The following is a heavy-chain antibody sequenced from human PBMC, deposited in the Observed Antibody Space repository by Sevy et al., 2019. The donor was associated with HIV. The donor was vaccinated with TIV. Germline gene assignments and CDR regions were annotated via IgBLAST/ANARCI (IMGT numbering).Heavy chain of an antibody. J-gene: IGHJ6*02. CDR3: ASSYYESSGYSPLYYYGMDV. V-gene: IGHV1-69*13. Sequence: ASVKVSCKASGGTFSNYAISWVRQAPGQGLEWMGGFIPMFDTANSAQKFQGRVTLTADGSTSTAYMELGSLSSEDTAVYYCASSYYESSGYSPLYYYGMDVWGQGTTVTVSS. CDR1: GGTFSNYA. CDR2: FIPMFDTA. D-gene: IGHD3-22*01.